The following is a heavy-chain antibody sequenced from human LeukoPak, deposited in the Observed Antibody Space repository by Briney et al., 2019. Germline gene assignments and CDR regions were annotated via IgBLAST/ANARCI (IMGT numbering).Heavy chain of an antibody. Sequence: GGSLRLSCAASGFTFDDYGMSWVRQAPGKGLEWVSGINWNGGSTGYADSVKGRFTISRDNAKNSLYLQMNSLRAEGTALYYCARRVDTAMVTYFDYWGQGTLVTVSS. V-gene: IGHV3-20*04. CDR3: ARRVDTAMVTYFDY. J-gene: IGHJ4*02. CDR2: INWNGGST. CDR1: GFTFDDYG. D-gene: IGHD5-18*01.